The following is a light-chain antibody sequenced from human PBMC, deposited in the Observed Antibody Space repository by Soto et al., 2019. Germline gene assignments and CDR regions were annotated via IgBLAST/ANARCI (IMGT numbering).Light chain of an antibody. J-gene: IGKJ2*01. Sequence: EIVMTQSPATLSVSPGERATLSCRASQSVSSNLAWYQQKPGQAPRLLIYGASTRATGIPARFSGSGSGTEFTLTISSRQSADFAVYYCQQYNNWPPATFGQGTKLEIK. CDR2: GAS. CDR1: QSVSSN. V-gene: IGKV3-15*01. CDR3: QQYNNWPPAT.